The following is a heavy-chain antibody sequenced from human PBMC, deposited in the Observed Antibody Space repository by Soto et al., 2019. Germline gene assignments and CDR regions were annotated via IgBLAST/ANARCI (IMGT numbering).Heavy chain of an antibody. CDR3: AKPERGFEIPNWYFDL. CDR1: GFTFSSYA. Sequence: EVQLLESGGGLVQPGGSLRLSCAASGFTFSSYAMSWVRQAPGKGLEWVSAISGSGGSTYYADSVKGRFTISRDNSKNTRYLQMNSLRAEDTAVYYCAKPERGFEIPNWYFDLWGRGTLVTVSS. J-gene: IGHJ2*01. D-gene: IGHD5-12*01. V-gene: IGHV3-23*01. CDR2: ISGSGGST.